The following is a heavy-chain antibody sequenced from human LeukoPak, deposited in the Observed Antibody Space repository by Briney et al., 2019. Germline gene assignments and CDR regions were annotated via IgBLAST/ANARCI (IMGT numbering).Heavy chain of an antibody. CDR2: IYYSGST. J-gene: IGHJ4*02. CDR3: ARHVDSSGYYYGGFDY. Sequence: SETLSLTCTVSGGSISRYYWSWIRQPPGKGLEWSGYIYYSGSTNYNPSLKSRVTISVDTSKNQFSLKLSSVTAADTAVYYCARHVDSSGYYYGGFDYWGQGTLVTVSS. V-gene: IGHV4-59*08. D-gene: IGHD3-22*01. CDR1: GGSISRYY.